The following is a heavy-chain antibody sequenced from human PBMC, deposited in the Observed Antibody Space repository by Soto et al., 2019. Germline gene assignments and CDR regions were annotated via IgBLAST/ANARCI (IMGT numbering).Heavy chain of an antibody. Sequence: PWETLSLTCTVSGGSMSPYYWSWIRQPPGKGLEWIGYIYYTGSTSYNPSLKSRVTISVDTSKTQFSLKLSSVTAADTALYYCARSFYESSGYYPLWGQGTLVTV. J-gene: IGHJ4*02. D-gene: IGHD3-22*01. CDR1: GGSMSPYY. CDR3: ARSFYESSGYYPL. CDR2: IYYTGST. V-gene: IGHV4-59*01.